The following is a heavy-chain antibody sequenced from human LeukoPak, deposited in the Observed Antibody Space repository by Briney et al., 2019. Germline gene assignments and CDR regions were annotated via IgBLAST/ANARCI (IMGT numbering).Heavy chain of an antibody. CDR3: ARDLFWGQDDVFDI. D-gene: IGHD3-10*02. CDR1: GYTFTNYY. CDR2: INPSGGNT. V-gene: IGHV1-46*01. J-gene: IGHJ3*02. Sequence: AASVKVSCKASGYTFTNYYMHWVRQAPGQGLEWMGIINPSGGNTNYAQKFQGRVTMTRDTSTSTVYMEMSSLRSEDTAVYYCARDLFWGQDDVFDIWGQGTMVTVSS.